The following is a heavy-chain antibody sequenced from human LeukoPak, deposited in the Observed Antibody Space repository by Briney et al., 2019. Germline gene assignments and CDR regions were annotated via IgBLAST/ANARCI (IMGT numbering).Heavy chain of an antibody. Sequence: ASVKVSCKASGYTFTGYYMHWVRQAPGQGLEWMGRINPNSGGTNYAQKFQGRVTMTRDTSISTAYMELSRLRSDDTAVYYCARADSSGWYYFDYWGQGTLVTASS. V-gene: IGHV1-2*06. CDR2: INPNSGGT. J-gene: IGHJ4*02. CDR1: GYTFTGYY. CDR3: ARADSSGWYYFDY. D-gene: IGHD6-19*01.